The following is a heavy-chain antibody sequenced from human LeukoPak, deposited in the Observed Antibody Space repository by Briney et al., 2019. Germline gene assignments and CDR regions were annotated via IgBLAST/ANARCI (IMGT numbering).Heavy chain of an antibody. CDR1: AYSISSVYY. V-gene: IGHV4-38-2*02. D-gene: IGHD3-9*01. CDR3: ARAHYDFLTGGWFDP. J-gene: IGHJ5*02. CDR2: VSHTGST. Sequence: SETLSLTCTFSAYSISSVYYWGYIRQPPGKPLEWIGSVSHTGSTSYSPSLLSRVTISLDTSKNQFSLRLTSVTAADSAFYYCARAHYDFLTGGWFDPWGQGTLVSVSS.